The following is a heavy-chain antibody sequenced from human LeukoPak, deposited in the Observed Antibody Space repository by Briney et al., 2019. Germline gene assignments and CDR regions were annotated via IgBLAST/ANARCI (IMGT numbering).Heavy chain of an antibody. V-gene: IGHV1-18*01. CDR1: GYTFSSYG. J-gene: IGHJ4*02. Sequence: GASVKVSCKTSGYTFSSYGINWVRQAPGQGLEWMGWISAYNGKINYAPKFQGRVAMTTDTSTSTTYMELRSLRSDDTAVYYCALIPYCTTATCYYFDFWGQGTLVTVSS. CDR3: ALIPYCTTATCYYFDF. CDR2: ISAYNGKI. D-gene: IGHD2-2*01.